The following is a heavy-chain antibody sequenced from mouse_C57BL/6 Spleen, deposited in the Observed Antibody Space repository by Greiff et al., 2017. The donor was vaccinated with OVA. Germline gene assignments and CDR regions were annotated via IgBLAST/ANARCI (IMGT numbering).Heavy chain of an antibody. J-gene: IGHJ4*01. CDR2: IDPSASYT. D-gene: IGHD2-1*01. V-gene: IGHV1-69*01. CDR1: GYTFTSYW. CDR3: ARGRGYYGNYRYAMDY. Sequence: VHLVESGAELVMPGASVKLSCKASGYTFTSYWMHWVKQRPGQGLEWIGEIDPSASYTNYNQQFKGKSKLTVDKPSSTAYMQLSSLTSEYSAVYYCARGRGYYGNYRYAMDYWGQGTSVTVSS.